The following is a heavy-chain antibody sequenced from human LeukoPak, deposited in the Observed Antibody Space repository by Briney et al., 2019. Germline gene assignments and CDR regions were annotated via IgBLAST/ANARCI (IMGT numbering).Heavy chain of an antibody. Sequence: SETLSLTCTVSGGSLTSYYWSWIRQPPGKWLEWIGSIYYSGSTNYNPSLKSRVTISVDTSKNQFSLKLSSVTAADTAVYFCARPYRSGWHGSFDYWGQGSLVTVSS. CDR3: ARPYRSGWHGSFDY. D-gene: IGHD6-19*01. CDR1: GGSLTSYY. J-gene: IGHJ4*02. CDR2: IYYSGST. V-gene: IGHV4-59*01.